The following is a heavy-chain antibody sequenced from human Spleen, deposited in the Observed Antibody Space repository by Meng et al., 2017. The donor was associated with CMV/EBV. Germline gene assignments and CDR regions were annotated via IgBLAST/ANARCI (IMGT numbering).Heavy chain of an antibody. J-gene: IGHJ4*02. D-gene: IGHD3-10*01. Sequence: CKAAGYTFTTYYLHWVRQAPGQGLEWMGIINPSGGTTTYTQKFQGRVTMTRDTSTSTVYMELSSLRSEDTAVYYCARELEGTYYFDYWGQGTLVTVSS. CDR2: INPSGGTT. CDR1: GYTFTTYY. V-gene: IGHV1-46*01. CDR3: ARELEGTYYFDY.